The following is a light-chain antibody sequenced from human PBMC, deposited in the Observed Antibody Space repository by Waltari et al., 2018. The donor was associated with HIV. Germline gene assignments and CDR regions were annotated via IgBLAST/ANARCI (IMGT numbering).Light chain of an antibody. CDR3: SSWTSSTTLV. J-gene: IGLJ1*01. Sequence: QSALTQPASVSGSPGQSITISCTGTNSDFGSYDFVSWYQQYPGKAPRLIISDVRKRPSGISSRFSGYKYGYTASLTISGLRAEDEADYFCSSWTSSTTLVFGTGTKVTVL. V-gene: IGLV2-14*01. CDR2: DVR. CDR1: NSDFGSYDF.